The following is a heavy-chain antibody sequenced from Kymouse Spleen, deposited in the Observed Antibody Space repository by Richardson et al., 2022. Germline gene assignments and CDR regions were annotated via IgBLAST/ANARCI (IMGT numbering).Heavy chain of an antibody. Sequence: QVQLVESGGGVVQPGRSLRLSCAASGFTFSSYGMHWVRQAPGKGLEWVAVISYDGSNKYYADSVKGRFTISRDNSKNTLYLQMNSLRAEDTAVYYCAKGDSSSSGVDYWGQGTLVTVSS. J-gene: IGHJ4*02. CDR3: AKGDSSSSGVDY. D-gene: IGHD6-6*01. CDR1: GFTFSSYG. CDR2: ISYDGSNK. V-gene: IGHV3-30*18.